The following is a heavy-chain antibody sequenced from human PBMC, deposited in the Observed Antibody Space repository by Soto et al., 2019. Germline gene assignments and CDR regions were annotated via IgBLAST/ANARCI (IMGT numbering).Heavy chain of an antibody. CDR3: AKTRRVVATSELIDY. D-gene: IGHD5-12*01. CDR2: ISYDGSNK. V-gene: IGHV3-30*18. J-gene: IGHJ4*02. CDR1: GFTFSSYG. Sequence: GGSLRLSCAASGFTFSSYGMHWVRQAPGKGLEWVAVISYDGSNKYYADSVKGRFTISRDNSKNTLYLQMNSLRAEDTAVYYCAKTRRVVATSELIDYWGQGTLVTVSS.